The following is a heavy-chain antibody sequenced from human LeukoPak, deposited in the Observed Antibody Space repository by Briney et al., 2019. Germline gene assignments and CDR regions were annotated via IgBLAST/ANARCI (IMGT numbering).Heavy chain of an antibody. CDR3: ARDLTLGDFTFFDY. V-gene: IGHV3-30*03. D-gene: IGHD2-21*02. CDR2: ISYDGSNK. CDR1: GFTFSSYG. Sequence: GGSLRLSCAASGFTFSSYGMHWVRQAPGKGLEWVAVISYDGSNKYYADSVKGRFTISSDNSKDTLYLQMNSLRTEDTAVYYCARDLTLGDFTFFDYWGQGTLVTVSS. J-gene: IGHJ4*02.